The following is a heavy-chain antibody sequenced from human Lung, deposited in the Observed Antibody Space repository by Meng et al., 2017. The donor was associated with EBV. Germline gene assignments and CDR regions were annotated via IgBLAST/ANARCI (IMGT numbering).Heavy chain of an antibody. CDR1: GDSISSDFW. Sequence: QVQLQGSGPGLVKPSGPLSLPCTVSGDSISSDFWWSWVRQPPGKGLEWIGEVYHRGDTNYNPSLKSRVVIPVDRSKNQFSLNLSSVTAADTAVYYCGRDQGRQLINHWGQGTLVTVSS. D-gene: IGHD1-1*01. J-gene: IGHJ4*02. CDR2: VYHRGDT. V-gene: IGHV4-4*02. CDR3: GRDQGRQLINH.